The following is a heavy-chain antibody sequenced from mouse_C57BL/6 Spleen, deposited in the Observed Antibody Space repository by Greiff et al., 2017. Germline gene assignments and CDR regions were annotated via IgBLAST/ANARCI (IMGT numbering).Heavy chain of an antibody. CDR3: ARESNYVYYAMDY. CDR2: ISSGSSTI. D-gene: IGHD2-5*01. J-gene: IGHJ4*01. Sequence: EVQVVESGGGLVKPGGSLKLSCAASGFTFSDYGMHWVRQAPEKGLEWVAYISSGSSTIYYADTVKGRFTLARDNAKNTLFLQMTSLRSEYTAMYYCARESNYVYYAMDYWGQGTSVTVSS. CDR1: GFTFSDYG. V-gene: IGHV5-17*01.